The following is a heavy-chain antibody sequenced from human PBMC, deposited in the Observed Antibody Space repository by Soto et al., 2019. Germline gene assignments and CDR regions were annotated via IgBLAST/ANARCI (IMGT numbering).Heavy chain of an antibody. CDR2: IYYSGST. Sequence: QVQLQESGPGLVKPSETLSLTCTVSGGSISSYYWSWIRQPPGKGLEWIGYIYYSGSTNYNPSLKSRVTISVDTSKHQFPLKLSSVTAADTAVYYCAREPHRSHYYYYGMDVWGQGTTVTVSS. CDR3: AREPHRSHYYYYGMDV. V-gene: IGHV4-59*01. CDR1: GGSISSYY. J-gene: IGHJ6*02.